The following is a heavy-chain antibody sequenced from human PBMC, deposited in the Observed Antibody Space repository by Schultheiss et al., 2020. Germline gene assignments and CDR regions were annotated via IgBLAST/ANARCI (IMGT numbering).Heavy chain of an antibody. V-gene: IGHV3-33*05. Sequence: GGSLRLSCAASGFTFSSYGMHWVRQAPGKGLEWVAVISYDGSNKYYADSVKGRFTISRDNSKNTLYLQMNSLRADDTALYYCARAVYCGGDCYSGANYWGQGTLVTVSS. CDR1: GFTFSSYG. D-gene: IGHD2-21*02. J-gene: IGHJ4*02. CDR3: ARAVYCGGDCYSGANY. CDR2: ISYDGSNK.